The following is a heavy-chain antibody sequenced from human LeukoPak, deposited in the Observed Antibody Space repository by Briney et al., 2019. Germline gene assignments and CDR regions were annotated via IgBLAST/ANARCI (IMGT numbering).Heavy chain of an antibody. D-gene: IGHD3-22*01. J-gene: IGHJ3*02. CDR2: TTPIFGSA. CDR3: AGALFHFDSSGYDMGAYDI. V-gene: IGHV1-69*05. Sequence: ASVKASCKASGGTFSNYALNWVRQAPGRGLEWMGGTTPIFGSAEYAQNFQGRVTVTTDESTSTAYMEMSGLRSDATAVYYCAGALFHFDSSGYDMGAYDIWGQRTMVTVSS. CDR1: GGTFSNYA.